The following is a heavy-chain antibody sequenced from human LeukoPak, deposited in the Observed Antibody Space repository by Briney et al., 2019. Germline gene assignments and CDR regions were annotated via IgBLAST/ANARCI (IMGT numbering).Heavy chain of an antibody. Sequence: ASVKVSCKASGYTFTRYYMHWVRQAPGQGLEWMGIINPSGGSTNYAQKFQGRVTMTRDTSTNTVYMELSSLRSEDTAVYYCARGPSITMVRGGRWYYYMDVWGKGTTVTISS. CDR2: INPSGGST. J-gene: IGHJ6*03. CDR3: ARGPSITMVRGGRWYYYMDV. CDR1: GYTFTRYY. D-gene: IGHD3-10*01. V-gene: IGHV1-46*01.